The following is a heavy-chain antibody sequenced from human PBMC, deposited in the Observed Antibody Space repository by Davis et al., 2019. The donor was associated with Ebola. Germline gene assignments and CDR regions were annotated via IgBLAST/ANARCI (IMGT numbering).Heavy chain of an antibody. CDR3: ARELAMMAHGQVYFDY. CDR2: IWYDGSST. CDR1: GFTFSNYD. V-gene: IGHV3-33*01. D-gene: IGHD5-12*01. J-gene: IGHJ4*02. Sequence: GESLKISCATSGFTFSNYDMHWVRQAPGKGLEWVAVIWYDGSSTYFAESVKGRFSISRDNSKNTLYLQMNSLRAEDTAVYYCARELAMMAHGQVYFDYWGRGTLVTVSS.